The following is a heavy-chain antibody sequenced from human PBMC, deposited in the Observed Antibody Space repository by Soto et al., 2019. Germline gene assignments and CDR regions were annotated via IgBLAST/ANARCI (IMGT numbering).Heavy chain of an antibody. CDR1: VGTFSSYA. J-gene: IGHJ5*02. CDR3: ATEGYRIWFDH. CDR2: IIPIFGTA. Sequence: GXSVKVSCKASVGTFSSYAISWVRQAPGQGLEWMGGIIPIFGTANYAQKFQGRVTITADESTSTAYMELSSLRSEDTAVYYCATEGYRIWFDHWGQGTLVTVSS. D-gene: IGHD1-1*01. V-gene: IGHV1-69*13.